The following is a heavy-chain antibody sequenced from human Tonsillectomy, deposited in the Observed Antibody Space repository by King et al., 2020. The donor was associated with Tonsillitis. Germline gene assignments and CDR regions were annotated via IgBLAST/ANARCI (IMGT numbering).Heavy chain of an antibody. CDR1: GGTFSSYA. J-gene: IGHJ4*02. CDR3: ARDAPVEMSTIGALRVPDY. V-gene: IGHV1-69*09. D-gene: IGHD5-24*01. CDR2: IIPILGIA. Sequence: QLVQSGAEVKKPGSSVKVSCKASGGTFSSYAISWVRQAPGQGLEWMGRIIPILGIANYAQKFQGRVTITADKSTSTAYMELSSLRSEDTAVYYCARDAPVEMSTIGALRVPDYWGQGTLVTVSS.